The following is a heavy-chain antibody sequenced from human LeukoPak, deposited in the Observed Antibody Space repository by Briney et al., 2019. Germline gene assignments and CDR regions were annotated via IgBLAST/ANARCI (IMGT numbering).Heavy chain of an antibody. D-gene: IGHD6-19*01. J-gene: IGHJ5*02. CDR3: AREWQWLVRGGWFDP. Sequence: GASVKVSCKASGYTFTSYGISWVRQAPGQGLEWMGWISAYNGNTNYAQKLQGRVTMTTDTSTSTAYMELRSLRSDDTAVYYCAREWQWLVRGGWFDPWGQGTLVTVSS. V-gene: IGHV1-18*01. CDR1: GYTFTSYG. CDR2: ISAYNGNT.